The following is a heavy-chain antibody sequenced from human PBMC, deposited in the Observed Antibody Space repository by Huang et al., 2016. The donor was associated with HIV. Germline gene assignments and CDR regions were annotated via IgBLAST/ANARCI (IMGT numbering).Heavy chain of an antibody. V-gene: IGHV1-24*01. CDR3: AAGYDTYYDI. Sequence: QVQLVQSGAEVKKPGASMKVSCKVSGYTLTELSISWVRQAPGKGLEWVGGFAPEHGETIYAQNFQGRVTMTEDTSTDTAYMELHSLRPEDTAVYYCAAGYDTYYDIWGQGTMVIASS. CDR1: GYTLTELS. CDR2: FAPEHGET. D-gene: IGHD2-21*01. J-gene: IGHJ3*02.